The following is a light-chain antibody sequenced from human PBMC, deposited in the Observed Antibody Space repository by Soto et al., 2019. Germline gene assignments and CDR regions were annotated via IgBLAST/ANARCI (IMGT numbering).Light chain of an antibody. Sequence: AIQMTQSPSSLSASVGDRVTMTCRASQGINNELAWYQQKPGKAPKLLIYAACNLHSGVPSRFSGSGSGTDFALTISSLQPEDFATYFCLPDYNYPRTFGQGTKVE. CDR3: LPDYNYPRT. J-gene: IGKJ1*01. CDR1: QGINNE. CDR2: AAC. V-gene: IGKV1-6*01.